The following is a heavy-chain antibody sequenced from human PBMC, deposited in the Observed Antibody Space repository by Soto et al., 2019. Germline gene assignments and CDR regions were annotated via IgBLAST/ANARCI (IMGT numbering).Heavy chain of an antibody. Sequence: SETLSLTCSISGGSISNYYWSWIRQPPGKGLEWIGYIYYSGSTNYNPSLRSRVTISVDTSKNQFSLKLSSVTAADTAVYYCARVSRSGGGAHYWGQGTLVTVSS. CDR1: GGSISNYY. CDR3: ARVSRSGGGAHY. V-gene: IGHV4-59*01. J-gene: IGHJ4*02. CDR2: IYYSGST. D-gene: IGHD2-15*01.